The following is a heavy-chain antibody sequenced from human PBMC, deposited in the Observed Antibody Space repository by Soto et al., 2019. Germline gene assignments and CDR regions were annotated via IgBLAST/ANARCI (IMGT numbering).Heavy chain of an antibody. V-gene: IGHV5-10-1*01. J-gene: IGHJ6*02. CDR1: GYSFTSYW. Sequence: PGESLKISCQGSGYSFTSYWISWVRQMPGKGLEWMGRIDPSDSYTNYSPSFQGHVTISADTSISTAYLQWSSLKASDTAMYYCARQGDCSSTSYCYYGMDVWGQGTTVTVSS. CDR2: IDPSDSYT. CDR3: ARQGDCSSTSYCYYGMDV. D-gene: IGHD2-2*01.